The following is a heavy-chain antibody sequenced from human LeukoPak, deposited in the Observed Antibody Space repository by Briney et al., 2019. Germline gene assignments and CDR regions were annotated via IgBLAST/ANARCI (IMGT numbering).Heavy chain of an antibody. D-gene: IGHD3-10*01. V-gene: IGHV3-23*01. J-gene: IGHJ4*02. CDR3: ATGFGELLSMRFDY. CDR2: ISGSGGST. CDR1: GFTFSSYA. Sequence: GGSLRLSCAASGFTFSSYAMSWVRQAPGKGLEWVSTISGSGGSTYYADSVKGRFTISRDNSKNTLYLQMNSLRAEDTAVYYCATGFGELLSMRFDYWGQGTLVTVSS.